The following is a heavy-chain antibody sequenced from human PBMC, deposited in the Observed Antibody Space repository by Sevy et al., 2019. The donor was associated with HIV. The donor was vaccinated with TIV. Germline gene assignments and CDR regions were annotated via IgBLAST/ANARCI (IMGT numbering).Heavy chain of an antibody. V-gene: IGHV3-23*01. CDR1: GFTFSSYA. J-gene: IGHJ3*02. CDR3: AGGRYDSSGSFDAFDI. Sequence: GGSLRLSCAASGFTFSSYAMNWVRQAPGKGLEWVSSIFGDGDITYYADSVKGGFTISRDKSKNTVYLQMDSLRAEDTAVYYCAGGRYDSSGSFDAFDIWGQGTMVTVSS. D-gene: IGHD3-22*01. CDR2: IFGDGDIT.